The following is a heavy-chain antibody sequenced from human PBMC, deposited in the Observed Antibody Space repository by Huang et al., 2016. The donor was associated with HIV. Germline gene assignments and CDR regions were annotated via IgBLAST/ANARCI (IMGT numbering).Heavy chain of an antibody. V-gene: IGHV4-59*11. Sequence: QVQLQESGPGLVKPSETLSLTCTVSGGSISTHYWSWIRQPPGKGLEWIGSIDYRGRTNYSPSIKSRVTILLDTSKNQFSLRVNSVTAADTAMYYCARDHHDFWRGYRRMYFFDHWGQGTLVTVSS. CDR3: ARDHHDFWRGYRRMYFFDH. CDR2: IDYRGRT. J-gene: IGHJ4*02. D-gene: IGHD3-3*01. CDR1: GGSISTHY.